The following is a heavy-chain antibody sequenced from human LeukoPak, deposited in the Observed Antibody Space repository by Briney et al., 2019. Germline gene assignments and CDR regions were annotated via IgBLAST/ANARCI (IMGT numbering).Heavy chain of an antibody. CDR2: IYPNGNT. CDR1: GFTVSSNY. V-gene: IGHV3-66*01. Sequence: GGSLRLSCAASGFTVSSNYMNWVRQAPGKGLEWVSMIYPNGNTFYTDSVKGRFTISRDNSKNTLDLQMNSLRAEDTAVYYCASRGHGYGSPFDYRGQGTLVTVSS. D-gene: IGHD5-18*01. J-gene: IGHJ4*02. CDR3: ASRGHGYGSPFDY.